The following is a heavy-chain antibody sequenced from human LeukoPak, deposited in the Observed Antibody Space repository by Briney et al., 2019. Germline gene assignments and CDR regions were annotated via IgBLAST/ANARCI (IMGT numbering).Heavy chain of an antibody. Sequence: SQTLSLTCGISGDSFSNKSVWNWIRQSPSRGLEWLGRVYYRSKWSKNYAVSVKSRITINPDTSTNQFSLQLNSVTPEDTAVYYCARDLDYDGGYPIDYWGQGTLVTVSP. CDR2: VYYRSKWSK. CDR1: GDSFSNKSV. V-gene: IGHV6-1*01. D-gene: IGHD4-23*01. CDR3: ARDLDYDGGYPIDY. J-gene: IGHJ4*02.